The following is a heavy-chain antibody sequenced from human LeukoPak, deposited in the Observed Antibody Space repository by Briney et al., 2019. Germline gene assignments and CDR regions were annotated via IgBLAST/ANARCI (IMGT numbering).Heavy chain of an antibody. V-gene: IGHV4-59*08. J-gene: IGHJ5*02. D-gene: IGHD3-9*01. Sequence: SETLSLTCTVSGGSISSYYWSWIRQPPGKGLERIGYIYYSGSTNYNPSLKSRVTISVDTSKNQFSLKLSSVTAADTAVYYCATQHYDILTGYPRWFDPWGQGTLVTVSS. CDR2: IYYSGST. CDR3: ATQHYDILTGYPRWFDP. CDR1: GGSISSYY.